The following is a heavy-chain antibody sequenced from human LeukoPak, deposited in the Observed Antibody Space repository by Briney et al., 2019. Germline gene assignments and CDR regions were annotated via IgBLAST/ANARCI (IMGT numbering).Heavy chain of an antibody. CDR1: GFTFSSYA. Sequence: GGSLRLSCAASGFTFSSYAMSWVRQVPGKGLEWVSAISGSGGSTYYADSVKGRFTISRDNSKNTLYLQMNSLRAEDTAVYYCAKDIFPSLVGAFDYWGQGTLVTVSS. J-gene: IGHJ4*02. V-gene: IGHV3-23*01. CDR3: AKDIFPSLVGAFDY. CDR2: ISGSGGST. D-gene: IGHD1-26*01.